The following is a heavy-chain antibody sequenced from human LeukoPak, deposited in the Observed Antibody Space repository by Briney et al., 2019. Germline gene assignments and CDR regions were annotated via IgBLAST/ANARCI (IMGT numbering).Heavy chain of an antibody. J-gene: IGHJ4*02. Sequence: SETLSLTCTVSGGSISSSSYYWGWIRQPPGKGLEWIGSIYYSGSTYYNPSLKSQVTISVDTSKNQFSLKLSSVTAADTAVYYCGGYCSSTSRYEEGLDYWGQGTLVTVSS. CDR2: IYYSGST. D-gene: IGHD2-2*01. CDR3: GGYCSSTSRYEEGLDY. CDR1: GGSISSSSYY. V-gene: IGHV4-39*07.